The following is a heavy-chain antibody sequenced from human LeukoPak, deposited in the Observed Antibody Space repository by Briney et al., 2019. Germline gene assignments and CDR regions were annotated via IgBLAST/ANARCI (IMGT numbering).Heavy chain of an antibody. V-gene: IGHV3-23*01. CDR1: GFTFSSYG. D-gene: IGHD3-10*01. J-gene: IGHJ4*02. CDR2: ISGSGGST. CDR3: AKDHRLLWFGELLSGLDY. Sequence: GGSLRLSCAASGFTFSSYGMSWVRQAPGKGLEWVSAISGSGGSTYYADSVKGRFTISRDNSKNTLYLQMNSLRAEDTAVYYCAKDHRLLWFGELLSGLDYWGQGTLVTVSS.